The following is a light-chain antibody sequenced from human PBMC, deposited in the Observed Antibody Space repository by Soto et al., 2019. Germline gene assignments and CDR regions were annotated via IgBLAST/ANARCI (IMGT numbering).Light chain of an antibody. CDR2: DAS. Sequence: DIQMTQSPSTLSASVGARVPITCRASQNIDDYLAWYQQKPGKAPKLLIYDASNLQSGVPSRFSGSGSGTEFTLIISSLQPDDFATYYCQQYHIYSGTFGQGTKVDIK. CDR3: QQYHIYSGT. CDR1: QNIDDY. V-gene: IGKV1-5*01. J-gene: IGKJ1*01.